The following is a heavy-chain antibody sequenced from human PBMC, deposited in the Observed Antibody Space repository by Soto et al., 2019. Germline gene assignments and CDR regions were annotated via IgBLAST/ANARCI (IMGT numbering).Heavy chain of an antibody. V-gene: IGHV1-69*12. CDR2: IMPIFGTP. D-gene: IGHD3-3*02. CDR1: GGTFSRYA. Sequence: QVQLVQSGSEVKKPGSSVKVSCKASGGTFSRYAISWVRQVPGQGLEWMGGIMPIFGTPDYAQKFQGRVTITEDESTSIAYVELSSLRSEDTGVYYCAREKDRPQLGGNYYYIMDVWGQGTTVTVSS. CDR3: AREKDRPQLGGNYYYIMDV. J-gene: IGHJ6*02.